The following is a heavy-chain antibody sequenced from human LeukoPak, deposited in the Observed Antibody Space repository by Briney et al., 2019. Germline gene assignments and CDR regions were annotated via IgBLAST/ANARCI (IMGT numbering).Heavy chain of an antibody. CDR1: GFTFSSYW. CDR3: ARDGIVVVPAAMGTYYYYYYGMDV. D-gene: IGHD2-2*01. Sequence: GGSLRLSCAASGFTFSSYWMSWARQAPGKGLEWVANIKQDGSEKYYVDSVKGRFTISRDDAKNSLYLQMNSLRAEDTAVYYCARDGIVVVPAAMGTYYYYYYGMDVWGQGTTVTVSS. V-gene: IGHV3-7*01. CDR2: IKQDGSEK. J-gene: IGHJ6*02.